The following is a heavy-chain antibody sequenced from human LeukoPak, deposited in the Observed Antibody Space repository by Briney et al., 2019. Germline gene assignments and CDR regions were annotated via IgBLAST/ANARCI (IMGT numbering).Heavy chain of an antibody. D-gene: IGHD4-23*01. J-gene: IGHJ2*01. Sequence: SETLSLTCTVSGGSISSYYWSWIRQSPGKGLEWIGYIYYSGITYYNPSLTSRVTISVDTSKNQFSLKLSSVTTADTAVYYCARSVVTLYWYFDLWGRGTLVTVSS. V-gene: IGHV4-59*01. CDR3: ARSVVTLYWYFDL. CDR1: GGSISSYY. CDR2: IYYSGIT.